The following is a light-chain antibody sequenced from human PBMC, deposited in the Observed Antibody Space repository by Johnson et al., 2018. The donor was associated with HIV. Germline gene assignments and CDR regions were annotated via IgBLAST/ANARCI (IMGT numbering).Light chain of an antibody. J-gene: IGLJ1*01. CDR3: GTWDSSLRTAF. Sequence: QPVLTQPPSVSAAPGQRVNISCSGHSSNIENYFVSWYQQLPGAAPRLIIYEDYKRPSGIPDRFSGSKSGASATLGITGLQTGDEADYYCGTWDSSLRTAFFGTGTKVTVL. CDR2: EDY. CDR1: SSNIENYF. V-gene: IGLV1-51*02.